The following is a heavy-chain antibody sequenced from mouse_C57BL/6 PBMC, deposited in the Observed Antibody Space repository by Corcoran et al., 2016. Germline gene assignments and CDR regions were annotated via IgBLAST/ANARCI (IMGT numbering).Heavy chain of an antibody. CDR2: IYWDDDK. Sequence: QVTLKESGPGILQSSQTLSLTCSFSGFSLSTSGMGVSWIRQPSGKGLEWLAHIYWDDDKSYNPSLKSRLTLPKDTSRNQVFLKITSVDTADTATYYCARSDYYGSNYAMDYWGQGTSVTVSS. CDR1: GFSLSTSGMG. J-gene: IGHJ4*01. V-gene: IGHV8-12*01. CDR3: ARSDYYGSNYAMDY. D-gene: IGHD1-1*01.